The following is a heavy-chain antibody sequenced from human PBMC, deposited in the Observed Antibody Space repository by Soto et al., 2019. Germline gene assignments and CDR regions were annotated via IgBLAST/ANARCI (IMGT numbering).Heavy chain of an antibody. D-gene: IGHD6-13*01. J-gene: IGHJ4*02. V-gene: IGHV4-34*01. CDR1: GGSFSGYY. CDR3: ARGGSSSSWYKREDYFDY. CDR2: INHSGST. Sequence: QVQLQQWGAGLLKPSETLSLTCAVYGGSFSGYYWSWIRQPPGKGLEWIGEINHSGSTNYNPSLKRLVKISVDTYKNQFSLKLSSVTAADTAVYYCARGGSSSSWYKREDYFDYWGQGTLVTVSS.